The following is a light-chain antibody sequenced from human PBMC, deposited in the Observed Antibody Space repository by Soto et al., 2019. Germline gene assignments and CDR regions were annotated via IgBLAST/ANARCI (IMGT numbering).Light chain of an antibody. Sequence: EIVMTQSPDTLSVSPGERATLSCRASQSVSDRVVWYQQKSGQAPRLLIYGASSRATGIPDRFSGSGSGTDFTLTITRLEPEDFAVYYCQLYGRSITFGQGTRLEIK. CDR2: GAS. CDR1: QSVSDR. CDR3: QLYGRSIT. V-gene: IGKV3-20*01. J-gene: IGKJ5*01.